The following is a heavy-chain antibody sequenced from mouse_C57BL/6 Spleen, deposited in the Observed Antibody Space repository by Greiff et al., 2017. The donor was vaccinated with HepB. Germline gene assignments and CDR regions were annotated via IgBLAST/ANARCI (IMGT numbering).Heavy chain of an antibody. CDR3: ARSTGVFDY. CDR2: IYPGDGDT. V-gene: IGHV1-82*01. CDR1: GYAFSSSW. J-gene: IGHJ2*01. Sequence: QVQLQQSGPELVKPGASVKISCKASGYAFSSSWMNWVKQRPGKGLEWIGRIYPGDGDTNYNGKFKGKATLTADKSSSTAYMQLSSLTSEDSAVYFCARSTGVFDYWGQGTTLTVSS. D-gene: IGHD2-1*01.